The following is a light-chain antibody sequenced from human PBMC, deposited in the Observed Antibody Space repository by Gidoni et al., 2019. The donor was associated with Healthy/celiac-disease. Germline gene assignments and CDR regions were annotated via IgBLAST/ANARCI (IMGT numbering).Light chain of an antibody. V-gene: IGKV3-15*01. CDR2: GAS. CDR3: HQYRNWPSLT. CDR1: QSINSN. J-gene: IGKJ4*01. Sequence: EVVLTQSQAIVSVSPGATATLSCRASQSINSNLAWYQQRPGQAPRLLTYGASTRATGIPARFSGSGSGTEFTLTISSLQFEDFAVYYCHQYRNWPSLTFGGGTKVDIK.